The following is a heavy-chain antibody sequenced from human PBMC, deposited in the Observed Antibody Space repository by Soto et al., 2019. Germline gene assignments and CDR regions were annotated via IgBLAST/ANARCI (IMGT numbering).Heavy chain of an antibody. CDR3: ARLLKRSGWYYVDY. J-gene: IGHJ4*02. D-gene: IGHD6-19*01. Sequence: GESLKISCNGSGYIFTSYWIGWVRQMPGKGLEWMGIIYPGDSDTRYSPSFQGQVTISADKSISTAYLQWSSLKASDTAMYYCARLLKRSGWYYVDYWGQGTLVTVSS. CDR2: IYPGDSDT. V-gene: IGHV5-51*01. CDR1: GYIFTSYW.